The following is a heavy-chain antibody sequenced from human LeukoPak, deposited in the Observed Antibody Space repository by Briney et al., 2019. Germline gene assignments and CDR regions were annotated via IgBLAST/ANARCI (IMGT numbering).Heavy chain of an antibody. Sequence: PGGSLRLSCAASGFTFSSYSMNWVRQAPGKGLEWVSYISSSSSTIYYADSVKGRFTISRDNAKNSLYLQMNSLRAEDTAVYYCARNRHGYSGYDHVYYFDYWGQGTLVTVSS. CDR2: ISSSSSTI. J-gene: IGHJ4*02. V-gene: IGHV3-48*04. D-gene: IGHD5-12*01. CDR1: GFTFSSYS. CDR3: ARNRHGYSGYDHVYYFDY.